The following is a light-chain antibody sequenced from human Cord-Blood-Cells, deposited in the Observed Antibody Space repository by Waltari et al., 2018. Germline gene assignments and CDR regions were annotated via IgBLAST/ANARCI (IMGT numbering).Light chain of an antibody. J-gene: IGLJ2*01. Sequence: SSELTQDPAVSVALGQTVRITCQGDSLRSYYASWYQQKPGQAPVLVIYGKNNRPSGIPGRFSGSSSGNTASLTITGAQAEDEADYYFNSRDSSGNHLVFGGGTKLTVL. CDR2: GKN. CDR3: NSRDSSGNHLV. V-gene: IGLV3-19*01. CDR1: SLRSYY.